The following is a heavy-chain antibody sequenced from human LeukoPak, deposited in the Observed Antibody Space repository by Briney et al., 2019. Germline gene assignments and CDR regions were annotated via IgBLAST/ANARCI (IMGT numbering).Heavy chain of an antibody. CDR1: GYTFTSYD. CDR2: MNPNSGNT. D-gene: IGHD6-19*01. Sequence: SVKVSCKASGYTFTSYDINWVRQAPGQGLEWMGWMNPNSGNTGYAQKFQGRVTMTRNTSISTAYMELSSLRSEDTAVYYCARGVSSGWYLMAPNWFDPWGQGTLVTVSS. V-gene: IGHV1-8*01. J-gene: IGHJ5*02. CDR3: ARGVSSGWYLMAPNWFDP.